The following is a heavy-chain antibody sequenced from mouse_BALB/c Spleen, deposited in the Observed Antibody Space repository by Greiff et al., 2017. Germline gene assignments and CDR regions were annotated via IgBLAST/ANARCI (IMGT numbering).Heavy chain of an antibody. V-gene: IGHV2-2*02. CDR3: ARRSLYYDSDGLAY. CDR1: GFSLTSYG. J-gene: IGHJ3*01. Sequence: VKLMESGPGLVQPSQSLSITCTVSGFSLTSYGVHWVRQSPGKGLEWLGVIWSGGSTDYNAAFISRLSISKDNSKSQVFFKMNSLQANDTAIYYCARRSLYYDSDGLAYWGQGTLVTVSA. D-gene: IGHD2-4*01. CDR2: IWSGGST.